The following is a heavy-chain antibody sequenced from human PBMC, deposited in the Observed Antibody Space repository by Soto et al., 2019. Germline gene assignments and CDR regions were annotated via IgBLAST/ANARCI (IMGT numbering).Heavy chain of an antibody. Sequence: QVQLVQSGAEVKKPGSSVKVSCKASGGTFSSYAISWVRQAPGQGLEWMGVIIPIFCTANYAQKFQGRVTITADESTSTAYMELSSLRSEDTAVYYCARDWGGYCSGGSCYMNKRSGLGEYYYYGMDVWGQGTTVTVSS. CDR3: ARDWGGYCSGGSCYMNKRSGLGEYYYYGMDV. CDR2: IIPIFCTA. J-gene: IGHJ6*02. V-gene: IGHV1-69*01. CDR1: GGTFSSYA. D-gene: IGHD2-15*01.